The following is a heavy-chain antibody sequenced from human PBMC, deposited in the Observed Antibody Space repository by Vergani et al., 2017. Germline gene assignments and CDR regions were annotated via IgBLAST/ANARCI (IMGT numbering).Heavy chain of an antibody. Sequence: EVQLLESGGGLVQPGGSLRLSCAASGFTFSSYAMSWVRQAPGKGLEWVSAISGSGHSTYYADSVKGRFTISRDNSKNTLYLQMNSLRTEDTALSYCAKDLNPQPIYYYYGMDVWGQGTTVTVSS. CDR1: GFTFSSYA. CDR3: AKDLNPQPIYYYYGMDV. J-gene: IGHJ6*02. CDR2: ISGSGHST. V-gene: IGHV3-23*01.